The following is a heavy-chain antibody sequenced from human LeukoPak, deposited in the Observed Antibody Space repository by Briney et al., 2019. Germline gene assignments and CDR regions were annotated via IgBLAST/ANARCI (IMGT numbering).Heavy chain of an antibody. CDR3: ARERGYCSGGSCSNWFDP. D-gene: IGHD2-15*01. V-gene: IGHV3-21*01. CDR2: ISSSSYI. CDR1: GFTFSSYS. J-gene: IGHJ5*02. Sequence: GGSLRLSCAASGFTFSSYSMNWVRQAPGKGLEWVSSISSSSYIYYADSVKGRFTISRDNAKNSLYLQMNSLRAEDTAVYYCARERGYCSGGSCSNWFDPWGQGTLVTVSS.